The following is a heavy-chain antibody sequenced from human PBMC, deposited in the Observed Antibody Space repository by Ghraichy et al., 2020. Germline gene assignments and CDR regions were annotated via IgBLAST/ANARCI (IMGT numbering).Heavy chain of an antibody. J-gene: IGHJ6*02. CDR2: ISYDGSNK. Sequence: GGSLRLSCAASGFTFSSYAMHWVRQAPGKGLEWVAVISYDGSNKYYADSVKGRFTISRDNSKNTLYLQMNSLRAEDTAVYYCARDGGVVTANFVYYYYGMDVWGQGTTVTVSS. CDR3: ARDGGVVTANFVYYYYGMDV. V-gene: IGHV3-30-3*01. D-gene: IGHD2-21*02. CDR1: GFTFSSYA.